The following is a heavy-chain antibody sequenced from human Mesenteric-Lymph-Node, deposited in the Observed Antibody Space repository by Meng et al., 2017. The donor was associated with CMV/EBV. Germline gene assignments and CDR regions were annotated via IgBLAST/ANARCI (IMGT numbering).Heavy chain of an antibody. CDR1: RFTVSSNY. D-gene: IGHD4-23*01. V-gene: IGHV3-53*01. J-gene: IGHJ4*02. CDR3: ARDPSNDYGGNSLGY. CDR2: IYSGGST. Sequence: GESLKISCAASRFTVSSNYMRWVRQAPGKGLEWVSVIYSGGSTYYADSVKGRFTISRDNSKNTLYLQMNSLRAEDTAVYYCARDPSNDYGGNSLGYWGQGTLVTVSS.